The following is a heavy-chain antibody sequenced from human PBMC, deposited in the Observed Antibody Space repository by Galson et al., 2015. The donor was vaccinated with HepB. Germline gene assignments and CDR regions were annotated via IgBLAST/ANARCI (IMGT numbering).Heavy chain of an antibody. CDR2: IKQDGSEK. CDR3: ARTSKFKASSGQANN. Sequence: SLRLSCAASGFTFSSYWMSWVRQAPGKGLEWVANIKQDGSEKYYVDPVKGRFTISRDNAKNSLYLQMNSLRAEDTAVYYCARTSKFKASSGQANNWGQGTLVTVSS. D-gene: IGHD3-22*01. CDR1: GFTFSSYW. J-gene: IGHJ4*02. V-gene: IGHV3-7*03.